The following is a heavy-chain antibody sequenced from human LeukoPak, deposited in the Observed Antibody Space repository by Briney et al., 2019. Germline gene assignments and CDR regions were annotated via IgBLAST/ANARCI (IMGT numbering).Heavy chain of an antibody. D-gene: IGHD3-16*02. J-gene: IGHJ4*02. CDR3: ARDQEGYIWGSYRSYYFDY. CDR1: GFTYSSYS. CDR2: ISSSSNYI. Sequence: GGSLRLSCAASGFTYSSYSMNWVRQAPGKGLEWVSSISSSSNYIYYADSVKGRFTISRDNAKNSLYVQMNSLRAEDTAVYYCARDQEGYIWGSYRSYYFDYWGQGTLVTVSS. V-gene: IGHV3-21*01.